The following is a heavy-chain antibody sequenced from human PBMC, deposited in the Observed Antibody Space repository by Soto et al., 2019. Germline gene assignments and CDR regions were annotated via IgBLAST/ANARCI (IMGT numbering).Heavy chain of an antibody. V-gene: IGHV4-59*01. CDR1: GGSISSYY. CDR3: AVSGGDSYGSTFDY. D-gene: IGHD5-18*01. CDR2: IYYSGST. J-gene: IGHJ4*02. Sequence: PSETLSLTCTVSGGSISSYYWSWIRQPPGKGLEWIGYIYYSGSTNYNPSLKSRVTISVDTSKNQFSLKLSSVTAADTAVYYCAVSGGDSYGSTFDYWGQGTLVTVSS.